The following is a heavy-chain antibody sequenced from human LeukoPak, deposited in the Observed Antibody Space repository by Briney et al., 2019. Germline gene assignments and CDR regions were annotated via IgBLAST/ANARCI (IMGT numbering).Heavy chain of an antibody. Sequence: GGSLRLSCSASGFTFSTYAMHWVRQAPGKGLESVSTTSSNGGSTYYADSVKGRFTISRDNSMNTLYLQMSSLTAEDTAVYYCLKVPNYSSGYWGQGTLVTVSS. CDR1: GFTFSTYA. J-gene: IGHJ4*02. D-gene: IGHD6-25*01. CDR3: LKVPNYSSGY. V-gene: IGHV3-64D*09. CDR2: TSSNGGST.